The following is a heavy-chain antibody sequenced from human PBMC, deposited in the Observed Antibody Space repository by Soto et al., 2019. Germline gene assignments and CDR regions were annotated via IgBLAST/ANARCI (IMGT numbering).Heavy chain of an antibody. CDR1: GYTFSRTY. CDR2: INPSGGST. D-gene: IGHD2-21*01. Sequence: ATVTVSCKASGYTFSRTYMHWVRQAPGQGLERMGIINPSGGSTSYAQKFQGRVTMSRDTSTSTVYMELSSLRSEDTAVYYCARDKRVVVPPTTYYYYGMDVWGQGTTVTVSS. J-gene: IGHJ6*02. CDR3: ARDKRVVVPPTTYYYYGMDV. V-gene: IGHV1-46*01.